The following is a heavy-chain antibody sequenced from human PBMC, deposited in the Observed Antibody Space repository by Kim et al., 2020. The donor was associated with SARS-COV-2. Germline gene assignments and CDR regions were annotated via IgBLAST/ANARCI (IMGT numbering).Heavy chain of an antibody. CDR2: IRTRGTKT. D-gene: IGHD3-16*01. CDR1: GITLSDYF. CDR3: ARDLGDHDPSGIP. Sequence: GGSLRLSCAASGITLSDYFMGWIRQAPGKGLEWLSNIRTRGTKTEYAASVKGRFTISRDNANNSVYLQMNSLRVDDTAVYFCARDLGDHDPSGIPWGQGTLVTVSS. J-gene: IGHJ5*02. V-gene: IGHV3-11*05.